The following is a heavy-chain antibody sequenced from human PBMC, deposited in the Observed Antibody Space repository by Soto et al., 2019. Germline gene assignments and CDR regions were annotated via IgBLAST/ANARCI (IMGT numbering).Heavy chain of an antibody. Sequence: GGSLRLSCAASGFTFDDYAMHWVRQAPGKGLEWVSGISWNSGSIGYADSVKGRFTISRDNAKNSLYLQMNSLRAEDTALYYCAKDTIAAAGTIDYWGQGTLVTVSS. V-gene: IGHV3-9*01. CDR3: AKDTIAAAGTIDY. D-gene: IGHD6-13*01. J-gene: IGHJ4*02. CDR2: ISWNSGSI. CDR1: GFTFDDYA.